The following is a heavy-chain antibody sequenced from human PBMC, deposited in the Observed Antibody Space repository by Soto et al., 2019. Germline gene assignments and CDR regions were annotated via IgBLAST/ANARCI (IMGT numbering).Heavy chain of an antibody. J-gene: IGHJ3*02. D-gene: IGHD6-25*01. Sequence: LRLSCAASGFTFSNSWMSWVRQAPGKGLEWGGRIKSKTNGGTTDYAAPVKGRFTISRNDSKNTLYLQMNSLKTEDTAVYYCTTDASAAAFDIWGQGTMVTVSS. V-gene: IGHV3-15*01. CDR1: GFTFSNSW. CDR3: TTDASAAAFDI. CDR2: IKSKTNGGTT.